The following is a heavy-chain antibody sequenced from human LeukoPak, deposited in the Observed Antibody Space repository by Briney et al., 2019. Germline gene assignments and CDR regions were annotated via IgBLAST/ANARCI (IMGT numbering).Heavy chain of an antibody. CDR1: GYTFTAYY. D-gene: IGHD6-6*01. Sequence: ASVKVSCKASGYTFTAYYIHWVRQAPGQGLEWIGWISPNSGGTNYAPKFQGRVTMTRDTSISTAYMELSSLRSDDTAVYYCARDYSSSPPRTFDYWGRGTLATVSS. J-gene: IGHJ4*02. V-gene: IGHV1-2*02. CDR3: ARDYSSSPPRTFDY. CDR2: ISPNSGGT.